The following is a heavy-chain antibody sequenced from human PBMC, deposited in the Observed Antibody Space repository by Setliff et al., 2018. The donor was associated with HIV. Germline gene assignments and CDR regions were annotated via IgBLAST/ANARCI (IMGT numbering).Heavy chain of an antibody. J-gene: IGHJ4*02. CDR3: ASGLIAPRF. D-gene: IGHD6-6*01. Sequence: SETLSLTCTVSGASISSGSYYWSWIRQPAGKGLEWIGRIYTSGSTNYNPSLKSRVTISVDTSKNQFSLKLSSVTAADTAVYYCASGLIAPRFWGQGTLVNVSS. CDR2: IYTSGST. V-gene: IGHV4-61*02. CDR1: GASISSGSYY.